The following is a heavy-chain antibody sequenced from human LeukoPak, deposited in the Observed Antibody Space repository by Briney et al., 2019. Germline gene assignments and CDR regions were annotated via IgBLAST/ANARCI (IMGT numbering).Heavy chain of an antibody. V-gene: IGHV3-21*01. J-gene: IGHJ4*02. CDR2: ISSSSSYI. D-gene: IGHD3-22*01. CDR3: ARDYRVGSSGYFYPAFDY. Sequence: GGSLRLSCAASGFTFSSYSMNWVRQAPGKGLEWVSSISSSSSYIYYADSVKGRFTISRDNAKNSLYLQMNSLRAEDTAIYYCARDYRVGSSGYFYPAFDYWGQGTLVTVSS. CDR1: GFTFSSYS.